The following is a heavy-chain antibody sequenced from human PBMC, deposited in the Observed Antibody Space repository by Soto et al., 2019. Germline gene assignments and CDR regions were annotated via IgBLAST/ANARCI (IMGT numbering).Heavy chain of an antibody. J-gene: IGHJ4*02. D-gene: IGHD2-15*01. Sequence: QVQLVQSGAEVKKPGSSVKVSCTASGGSLRNSVISWVRQAPAQRLGWMGGVNPILGTANYAQKFQGRVTRAADEATSTADRDLSCLSPYGAVIYYWTRLGSHGHWGPGQLVIVS. V-gene: IGHV1-69*01. CDR2: VNPILGTA. CDR3: TRLGSHGH. CDR1: GGSLRNSV.